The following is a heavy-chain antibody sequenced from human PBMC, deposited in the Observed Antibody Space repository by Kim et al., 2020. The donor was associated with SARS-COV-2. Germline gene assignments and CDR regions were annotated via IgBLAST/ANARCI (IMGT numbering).Heavy chain of an antibody. CDR2: ISAYNGNT. Sequence: ASVKVSCKASGYTFTSYGISWVRQAPGQGLEWMGWISAYNGNTNYAQKLQGRVTMTTDTSTSTAYMELRSLRSDDTAVYYCARDAPFRIVATTFDPWGQGTLVTVSS. CDR1: GYTFTSYG. CDR3: ARDAPFRIVATTFDP. D-gene: IGHD5-12*01. J-gene: IGHJ5*02. V-gene: IGHV1-18*04.